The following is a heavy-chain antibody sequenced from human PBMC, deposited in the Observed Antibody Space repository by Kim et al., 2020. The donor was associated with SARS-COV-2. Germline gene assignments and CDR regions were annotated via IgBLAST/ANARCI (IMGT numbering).Heavy chain of an antibody. CDR2: IYPGDSDT. Sequence: GESLKISCKGSGYSFTSYWIGWVRQMPGKGLEWMGIIYPGDSDTRYSPSFQGQVTISADKSISTAYLQWSSLKASDTAMYYCSRRGYSYGPDVRAFDIWGQGTMVTVSS. CDR1: GYSFTSYW. V-gene: IGHV5-51*01. D-gene: IGHD5-18*01. CDR3: SRRGYSYGPDVRAFDI. J-gene: IGHJ3*02.